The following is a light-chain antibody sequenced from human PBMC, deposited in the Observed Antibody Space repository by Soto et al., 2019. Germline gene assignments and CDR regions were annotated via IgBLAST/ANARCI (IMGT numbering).Light chain of an antibody. CDR1: RPHVPAGGD. J-gene: IGLJ1*01. CDR3: QSYDDTLSGSRV. Sequence: QSALTQPPSGTRAPGQRLTISCTGSRPHVPAGGDVYWYQQLPGTDPRIRLFGTNERPSGVPDRFSCCKFGTAASLALTRLRPEDEHGYYCQSYDDTLSGSRVFGTGTKVPGL. V-gene: IGLV1-40*01. CDR2: GTN.